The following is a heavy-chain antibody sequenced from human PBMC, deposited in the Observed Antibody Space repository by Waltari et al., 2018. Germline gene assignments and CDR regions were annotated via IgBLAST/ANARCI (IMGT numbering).Heavy chain of an antibody. J-gene: IGHJ3*02. D-gene: IGHD3-10*01. CDR1: GFSLSTSGMC. CDR2: IDWDDDK. CDR3: ARAKMVRGVASPFDI. V-gene: IGHV2-70*16. Sequence: QVTLKESGPVLVKPTQTLTLTCTFSGFSLSTSGMCVSWIRQPPGKALEWLARIDWDDDKFYSTSLKTRLTISKDTSKNQVVLTMTNMDPVDTATYYCARAKMVRGVASPFDIWGQGTMVTVSS.